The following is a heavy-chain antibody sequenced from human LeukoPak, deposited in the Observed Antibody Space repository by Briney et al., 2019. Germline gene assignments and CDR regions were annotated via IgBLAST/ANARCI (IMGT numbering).Heavy chain of an antibody. CDR1: GGSISSGDYY. J-gene: IGHJ4*02. CDR3: ATSSSRENGFDY. V-gene: IGHV4-30-4*01. Sequence: SETLSLTCTVSGGSISSGDYYWSWIRQPPGKGLEWIGYIYYSGSTYYNPSLKSRVTISVDTSENQFSLKLSSVTAADTAVYYCATSSSRENGFDYWGQGTLVTVSS. D-gene: IGHD6-13*01. CDR2: IYYSGST.